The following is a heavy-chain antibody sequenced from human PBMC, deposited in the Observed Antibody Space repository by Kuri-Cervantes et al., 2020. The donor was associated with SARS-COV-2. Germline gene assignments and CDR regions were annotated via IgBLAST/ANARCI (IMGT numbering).Heavy chain of an antibody. CDR2: ISASGAST. CDR3: AKVGTSIAVSGRFDY. CDR1: GFTFSSYA. Sequence: EGSLRLSCAASGFTFSSYAMSWVRQAPGKGLEWVSVISASGASTYYADSVKGRFTISRDNSKNTLYLQMNSLRAEDTAVYYCAKVGTSIAVSGRFDYWGQGTLVTVSS. D-gene: IGHD6-19*01. J-gene: IGHJ4*02. V-gene: IGHV3-23*01.